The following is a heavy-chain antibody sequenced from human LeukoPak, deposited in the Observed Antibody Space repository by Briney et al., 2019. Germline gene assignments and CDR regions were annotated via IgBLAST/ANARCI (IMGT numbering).Heavy chain of an antibody. J-gene: IGHJ2*01. Sequence: GGSLRLSCAASGFTFSRYSMFWVHQAPGQGLEFVSSISSDGGNTYYENSVKGRFTISRDISKNTLYLQMGSLTAADMGVYYCARGGTWSNWYFDLWGRGTLVTVSS. CDR1: GFTFSRYS. D-gene: IGHD1-26*01. CDR3: ARGGTWSNWYFDL. V-gene: IGHV3-64*01. CDR2: ISSDGGNT.